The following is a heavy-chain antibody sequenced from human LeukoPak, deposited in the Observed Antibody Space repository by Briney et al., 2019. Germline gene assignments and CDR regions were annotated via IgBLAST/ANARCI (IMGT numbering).Heavy chain of an antibody. CDR1: GYTFTGYY. V-gene: IGHV1-2*06. CDR3: AREVGSGWYLDDY. Sequence: ASVKVSCKASGYTFTGYYMHWVRQAPGQGLEWMGRINPNSGGTNYAQKLQGRVTMTRDTSIGTAYMELSRLRSDDTAVYYCAREVGSGWYLDDYWGQGTLVTVSS. J-gene: IGHJ4*02. CDR2: INPNSGGT. D-gene: IGHD6-19*01.